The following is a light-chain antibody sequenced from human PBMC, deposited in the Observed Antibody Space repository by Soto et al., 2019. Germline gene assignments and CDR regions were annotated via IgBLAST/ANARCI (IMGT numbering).Light chain of an antibody. Sequence: AIQMTQSPSSLSASVGERVTINCRASQDIRTELGWYQQKPGKAPRLLIYGTFSLQSGVPSRFSGSGSGTDFTLTISSLQPDDFATYYCLQDFKYPRTFGQGTKVDIK. CDR2: GTF. CDR1: QDIRTE. V-gene: IGKV1-6*01. CDR3: LQDFKYPRT. J-gene: IGKJ1*01.